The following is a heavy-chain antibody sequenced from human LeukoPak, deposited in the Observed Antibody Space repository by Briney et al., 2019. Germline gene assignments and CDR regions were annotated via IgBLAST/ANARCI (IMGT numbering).Heavy chain of an antibody. CDR3: AKDLVTGTIPYYGMDV. CDR2: ISGSGGST. D-gene: IGHD1-20*01. J-gene: IGHJ6*02. Sequence: PGGSLRLTCAASGFTFSSYAMSWVRQAPGKGLEWVSTISGSGGSTYYAESVKGRFTISRDNSKNTLYLQMNSLRAEDTAVYYCAKDLVTGTIPYYGMDVWGQGTTVTVSS. CDR1: GFTFSSYA. V-gene: IGHV3-23*01.